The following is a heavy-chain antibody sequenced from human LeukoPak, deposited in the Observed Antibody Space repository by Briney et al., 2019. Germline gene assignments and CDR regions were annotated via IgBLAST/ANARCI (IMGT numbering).Heavy chain of an antibody. V-gene: IGHV3-33*01. D-gene: IGHD2-8*01. CDR2: IWYDGSNK. Sequence: GGSLRLSCAASGFTFSSYGMHWVRQAPGKGPEWVAVIWYDGSNKYYADSVKGRFTISRDNSKNTLYLQMNSLRAEDTAVYYCAREGVRMGYYYYGMDVWGQGTTVTVSS. CDR1: GFTFSSYG. J-gene: IGHJ6*02. CDR3: AREGVRMGYYYYGMDV.